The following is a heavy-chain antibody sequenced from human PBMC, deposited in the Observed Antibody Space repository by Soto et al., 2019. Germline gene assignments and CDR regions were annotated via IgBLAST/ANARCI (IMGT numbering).Heavy chain of an antibody. CDR3: ARESVLHYYDSSGYSDY. J-gene: IGHJ4*02. CDR1: GYTFTSYA. D-gene: IGHD3-22*01. V-gene: IGHV7-4-1*01. CDR2: INTNTGNP. Sequence: ASVKVSCKASGYTFTSYAMNWVRQAPGQGLEWMGWINTNTGNPTYAQGFTGRFVFSLDTSVSTAYLQICSLKAEDTAVYYCARESVLHYYDSSGYSDYWGQGTLVTVSS.